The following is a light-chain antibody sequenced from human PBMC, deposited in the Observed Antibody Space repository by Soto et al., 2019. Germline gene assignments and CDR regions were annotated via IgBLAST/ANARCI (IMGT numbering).Light chain of an antibody. CDR1: QDISNY. Sequence: DLQMTQSPSSLSASVGDRVTITCQASQDISNYLNWYQQKPGKAPKLLIYDASTLETGVPSRFSGSGSGTDFTFTISSLQPEDIATYYCQQYDNLPHFGPGTKVDIK. V-gene: IGKV1-33*01. CDR3: QQYDNLPH. J-gene: IGKJ3*01. CDR2: DAS.